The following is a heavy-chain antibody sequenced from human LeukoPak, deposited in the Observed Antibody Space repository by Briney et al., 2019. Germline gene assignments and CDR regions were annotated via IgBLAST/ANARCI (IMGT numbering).Heavy chain of an antibody. Sequence: SETLSLTCTVSGGSISSSSYYWGWIRQPPGKGLEWIGSIYYSGSTYYNPSLKSRVTISVDTSKNQFSLQLNSVPAADTAVYYCARVIVSYRYDANWFDPWGQGTLVTVSS. CDR2: IYYSGST. J-gene: IGHJ5*02. V-gene: IGHV4-39*07. CDR3: ARVIVSYRYDANWFDP. D-gene: IGHD2-8*01. CDR1: GGSISSSSYY.